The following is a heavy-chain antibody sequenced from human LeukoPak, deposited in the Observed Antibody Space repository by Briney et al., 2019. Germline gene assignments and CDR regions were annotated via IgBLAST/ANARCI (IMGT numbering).Heavy chain of an antibody. J-gene: IGHJ4*02. Sequence: SETLSLTCTVSGGSISSGDYYWSWIRQPPGKGLEWIGYIYYSGSTYYNPSLKSRVTISVDTSKNQFSLKLSSVTAADTAVYYCAREAFDYYGSGSPLDYWGQGTLVTVSS. CDR1: GGSISSGDYY. CDR2: IYYSGST. CDR3: AREAFDYYGSGSPLDY. V-gene: IGHV4-30-4*01. D-gene: IGHD3-10*01.